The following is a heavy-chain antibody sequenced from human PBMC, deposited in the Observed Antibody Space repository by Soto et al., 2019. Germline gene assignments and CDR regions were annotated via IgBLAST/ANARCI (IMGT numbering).Heavy chain of an antibody. V-gene: IGHV3-23*01. CDR2: ISGSGGRT. CDR3: AKAGDYHGSESYFPLDY. Sequence: EVQLLESGGVLVQPGGSLRLSCAASGFTFSTYAMTWVRQAPGKGLEWVSSISGSGGRTYYADSVKGRFTISRDSSKNTLYLQTNSLRAEDTAVYYCAKAGDYHGSESYFPLDYWGQGTLVPVSS. J-gene: IGHJ4*02. CDR1: GFTFSTYA. D-gene: IGHD3-10*01.